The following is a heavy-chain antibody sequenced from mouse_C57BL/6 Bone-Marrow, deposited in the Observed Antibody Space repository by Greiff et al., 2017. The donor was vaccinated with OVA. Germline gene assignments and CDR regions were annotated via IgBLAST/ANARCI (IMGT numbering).Heavy chain of an antibody. Sequence: VQLKESGAELVRPGASVKLSCTASGFNIKDDYMHWVKQRPEQGLEWIVWIDPEHGDTEYASQVQRKSTITADTSSNTAYLQLSSLTSEDTAVYYCTYYYGSMDYWGQGTSVTVSS. J-gene: IGHJ4*01. D-gene: IGHD1-1*01. CDR3: TYYYGSMDY. V-gene: IGHV14-4*01. CDR2: IDPEHGDT. CDR1: GFNIKDDY.